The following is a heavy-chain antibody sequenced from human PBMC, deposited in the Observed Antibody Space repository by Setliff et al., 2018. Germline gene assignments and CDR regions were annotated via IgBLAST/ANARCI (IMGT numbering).Heavy chain of an antibody. D-gene: IGHD3-22*01. J-gene: IGHJ4*02. CDR1: GYTFTNYG. CDR3: ARINFFVSSGYYYAPDS. Sequence: GASVKVSCKSSGYTFTNYGITWVRQAPGQGLEWMGWINNYNFSTQYAQKFQGRVTVSTDTSTTTAYLELRFLRPDDTALYYCARINFFVSSGYYYAPDSWGQGTMVTVSS. V-gene: IGHV1-18*01. CDR2: INNYNFST.